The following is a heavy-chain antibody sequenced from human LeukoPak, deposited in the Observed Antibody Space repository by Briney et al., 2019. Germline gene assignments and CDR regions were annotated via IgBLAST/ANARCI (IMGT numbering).Heavy chain of an antibody. CDR3: ARDQEGFDY. CDR1: GYTFTSNY. Sequence: GASVKVSCKASGYTFTSNYIHWVRQAPGQGLEWMGMIYPRDGSTSYAQKFQGRVTVTRDTSTSTVHMELSGLRSEDTAAYYCARDQEGFDYWGQETLVTVSS. J-gene: IGHJ4*02. CDR2: IYPRDGST. V-gene: IGHV1-46*01.